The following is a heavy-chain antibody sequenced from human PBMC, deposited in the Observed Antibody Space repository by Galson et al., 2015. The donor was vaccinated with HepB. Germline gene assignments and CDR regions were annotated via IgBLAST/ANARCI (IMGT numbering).Heavy chain of an antibody. CDR2: IYFGGRT. J-gene: IGHJ3*02. CDR1: GVSISGGQYY. D-gene: IGHD2-8*01. V-gene: IGHV4-39*01. CDR3: ARPLVLNGRFTPGVGPFHI. Sequence: SETLSLTCAVSGVSISGGQYYWGWIRQSPTKGLDWIGSIYFGGRTYFSPSFQSRVAMSVDTSKNRLSLTLRSVTAAATAVDYCARPLVLNGRFTPGVGPFHIWGHGTMVTVSA.